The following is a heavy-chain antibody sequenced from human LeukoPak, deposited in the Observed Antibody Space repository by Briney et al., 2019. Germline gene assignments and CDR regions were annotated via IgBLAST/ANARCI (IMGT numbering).Heavy chain of an antibody. CDR1: GFSLSNYG. D-gene: IGHD2-21*01. CDR3: AKAVRLAYGTGCYSFDY. CDR2: ISYDGSNR. V-gene: IGHV3-30*18. Sequence: GGSLRLSCAASGFSLSNYGMHWVRQAPGKGLEWVAVISYDGSNRYYADSVKGRFTISRDSSKHTLYLQMNSLRAEDTAVYYCAKAVRLAYGTGCYSFDYWGQGTLVTVSS. J-gene: IGHJ4*02.